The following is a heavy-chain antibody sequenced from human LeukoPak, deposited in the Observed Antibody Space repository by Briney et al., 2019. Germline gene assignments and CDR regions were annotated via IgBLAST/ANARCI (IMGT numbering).Heavy chain of an antibody. CDR1: GGSISSSSYY. Sequence: EPSETLSLTCTVSGGSISSSSYYWGWIRQPPGKGLECIGSIYYSGSTYYNPSLKSRVTISVDTSKNQFSLKLSSVTAADTAVYYCARAEMYSSTPWYWGQGTLVTVSS. D-gene: IGHD6-13*01. CDR2: IYYSGST. V-gene: IGHV4-39*01. J-gene: IGHJ4*02. CDR3: ARAEMYSSTPWY.